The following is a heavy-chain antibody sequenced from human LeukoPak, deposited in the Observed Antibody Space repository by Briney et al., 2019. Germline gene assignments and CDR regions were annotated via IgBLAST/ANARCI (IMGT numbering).Heavy chain of an antibody. V-gene: IGHV3-21*01. CDR1: GFTFSTSA. D-gene: IGHD3-9*01. J-gene: IGHJ4*02. CDR2: IDYDSSHI. CDR3: TRDPLRYLRVGHYDY. Sequence: GGSLRLSCAASGFTFSTSAMNWVRQVPGKGLEWVSSIDYDSSHIYYAASVRGRFTISRDNARDSVYLQMDSLRVEDTAVYYCTRDPLRYLRVGHYDYWGQGALVAVSS.